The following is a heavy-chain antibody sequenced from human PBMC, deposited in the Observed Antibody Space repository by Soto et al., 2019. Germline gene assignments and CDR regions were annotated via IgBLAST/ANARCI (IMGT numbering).Heavy chain of an antibody. CDR2: IIPILGIA. J-gene: IGHJ3*02. D-gene: IGHD3-22*01. CDR3: ARARPSGYLDAFDI. Sequence: QVQLVQSGAEVKKPGSSVKVSCKASGGTFSSYTISWVRQAPGQGLEWMGRIIPILGIANYAQKFQGRVTITAEKSTSTAYMELSSLRSEDTAVYYCARARPSGYLDAFDIWGQGTMVTVPS. V-gene: IGHV1-69*02. CDR1: GGTFSSYT.